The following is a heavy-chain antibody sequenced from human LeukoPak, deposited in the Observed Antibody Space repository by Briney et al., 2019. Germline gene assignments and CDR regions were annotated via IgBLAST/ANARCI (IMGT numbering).Heavy chain of an antibody. CDR3: ARVITIPLRYGMDV. J-gene: IGHJ6*02. D-gene: IGHD3-3*01. Sequence: ASVKVSCKASGYTFTSYGISWVRQAPGQGLEWMGWISAYNGNTNYAQKLQGRVTMTTDTSTSTAYMELRSLRSDDTAVYYCARVITIPLRYGMDVWGQGTTVTVSS. CDR2: ISAYNGNT. V-gene: IGHV1-18*01. CDR1: GYTFTSYG.